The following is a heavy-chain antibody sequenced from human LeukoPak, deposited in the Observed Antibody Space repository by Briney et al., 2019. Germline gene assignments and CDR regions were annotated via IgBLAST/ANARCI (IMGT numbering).Heavy chain of an antibody. D-gene: IGHD6-13*01. CDR1: GFTFSSYE. V-gene: IGHV3-48*03. J-gene: IGHJ4*02. Sequence: PGGSLRLSCAASGFTFSSYEMSWVRQAPGKGLQWVSFISSSGTTIYYADSVKGRFTIFRDNAKNSLYLQMNSLRADDTAVYYCARRSTWYDFDYWGQGTLVTVSS. CDR2: ISSSGTTI. CDR3: ARRSTWYDFDY.